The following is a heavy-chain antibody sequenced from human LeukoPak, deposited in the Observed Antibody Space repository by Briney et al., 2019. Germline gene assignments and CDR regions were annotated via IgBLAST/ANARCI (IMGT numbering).Heavy chain of an antibody. V-gene: IGHV3-23*01. CDR2: ISGSGGST. CDR3: KMGDGSPPLGQ. Sequence: GGSLRLSCAASGFTFSDYVLGWVRQAPGKGLQWVSAISGSGGSTYYADSVKGRFTISRDNSGNTLYLQMNSLRAEDTAIYYCKMGDGSPPLGQWGQGTLVTVSS. D-gene: IGHD5-24*01. CDR1: GFTFSDYV. J-gene: IGHJ4*02.